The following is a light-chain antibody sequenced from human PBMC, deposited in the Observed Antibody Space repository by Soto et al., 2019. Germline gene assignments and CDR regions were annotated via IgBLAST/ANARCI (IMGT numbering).Light chain of an antibody. CDR3: YSFTTSNTDV. CDR1: SSDVGSYNH. V-gene: IGLV2-18*02. CDR2: EVS. Sequence: QSVLTQPPSVSGSPGQSVTISCSGTSSDVGSYNHVSWYQQAPGTAPKVMIYEVSNRPSGVPDRFSGSKSGNTASLTISGLQPEDEADYYCYSFTTSNTDVFGTGTKVTVL. J-gene: IGLJ1*01.